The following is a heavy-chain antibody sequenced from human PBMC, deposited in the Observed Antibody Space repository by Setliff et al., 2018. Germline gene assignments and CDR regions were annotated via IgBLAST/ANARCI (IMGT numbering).Heavy chain of an antibody. V-gene: IGHV4-39*01. D-gene: IGHD5-18*01. CDR2: TYYRGST. CDR1: GGSISRSSCY. J-gene: IGHJ6*03. CDR3: ARLDGAGLWSHYYYYYMDV. Sequence: SETLSLTCTVSGGSISRSSCYWGWIRQPPGKGLEWTGSTYYRGSTYYNPSLKSRVTISVDTSKNQFSLKLSSVTAADTAVYYCARLDGAGLWSHYYYYYMDVWGKGTTVTVSS.